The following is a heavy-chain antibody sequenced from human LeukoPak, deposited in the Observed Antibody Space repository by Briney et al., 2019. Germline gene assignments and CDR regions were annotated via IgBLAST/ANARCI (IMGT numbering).Heavy chain of an antibody. D-gene: IGHD6-13*01. J-gene: IGHJ6*03. CDR2: IYSGGST. V-gene: IGHV3-66*01. Sequence: GGSLRLSCAASGFTVSSNYMSWVRQAPGKGLEWVSVIYSGGSTYYADSVKGRFTISRDNAKNSLYLQMNSLRAEDTAVYYCAEEKHQLELWGFMDVWGKGTTVAVSS. CDR1: GFTVSSNY. CDR3: AEEKHQLELWGFMDV.